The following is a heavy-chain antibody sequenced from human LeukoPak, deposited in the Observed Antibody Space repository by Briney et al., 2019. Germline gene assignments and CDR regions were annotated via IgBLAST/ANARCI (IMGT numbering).Heavy chain of an antibody. Sequence: GGSLRLSCLTSGFTLSTNAMSWVRQAPGKGLGWVSAISGSGDSTYYGDSVKGRFTISRDNSKNTLYLQMNSLRAEDTAVYYCAKTRPLDSSSWSHGDYWGQGTLVTVSS. CDR3: AKTRPLDSSSWSHGDY. J-gene: IGHJ4*02. CDR2: ISGSGDST. D-gene: IGHD6-13*01. CDR1: GFTLSTNA. V-gene: IGHV3-23*01.